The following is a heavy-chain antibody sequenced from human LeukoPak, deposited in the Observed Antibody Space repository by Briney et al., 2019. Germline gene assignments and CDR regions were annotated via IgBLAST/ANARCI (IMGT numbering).Heavy chain of an antibody. CDR2: IRKDGSLQ. Sequence: AGGSLSLSCAASGFTFSSFWMSWVRQAPGKGLEWVANIRKDGSLQYYVDSVEGRFTISRDNAKNSLYLQMNTLRADDTAVYYCTRVSGGYDMSDYWGQGTLVTVSS. J-gene: IGHJ4*02. CDR3: TRVSGGYDMSDY. D-gene: IGHD3-9*01. CDR1: GFTFSSFW. V-gene: IGHV3-7*03.